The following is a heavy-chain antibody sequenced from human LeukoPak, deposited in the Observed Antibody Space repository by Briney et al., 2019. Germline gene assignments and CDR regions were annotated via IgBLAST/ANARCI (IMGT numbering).Heavy chain of an antibody. V-gene: IGHV4-34*01. D-gene: IGHD3-22*01. CDR1: GGSFSGYY. CDR2: INHSGST. CDR3: ARGPSLYDSSGFHFDY. Sequence: SETLSLTCAVYGGSFSGYYWSWIRQPPGKGLEWIGEINHSGSTNYNPSLKSRVTISVDTSKNQFSLKPSSVTAADTAVYYCARGPSLYDSSGFHFDYWGQGTLVTVSS. J-gene: IGHJ4*02.